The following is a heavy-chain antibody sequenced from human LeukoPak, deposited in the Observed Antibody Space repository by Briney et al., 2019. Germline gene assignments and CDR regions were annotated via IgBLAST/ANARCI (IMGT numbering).Heavy chain of an antibody. Sequence: PSETLSLTCTVSGGSISSYYWSWIRQPAGKGLEWIGRIYSSGSTHYNPSLKSRVTMSVDTSKNQFSLNLSSVTAADTAVYYCARDNYNDYDQFDYWGKGTLVTVSS. J-gene: IGHJ4*02. V-gene: IGHV4-4*07. D-gene: IGHD4-17*01. CDR2: IYSSGST. CDR3: ARDNYNDYDQFDY. CDR1: GGSISSYY.